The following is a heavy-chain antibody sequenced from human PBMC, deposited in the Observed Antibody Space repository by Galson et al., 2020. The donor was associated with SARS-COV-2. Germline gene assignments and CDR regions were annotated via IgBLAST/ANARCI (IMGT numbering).Heavy chain of an antibody. Sequence: GGSLRLSCQASGFIFNAFWMHWVRQTPGKGLVWVARITSDGGDTRYADSVRGRFTVSRDNAKNTLYLQMTSLRAEDTAVYYCTRVYYGSGTSLEVWGQGTMVTVSS. J-gene: IGHJ6*02. D-gene: IGHD3-10*01. CDR3: TRVYYGSGTSLEV. CDR2: ITSDGGDT. CDR1: GFIFNAFW. V-gene: IGHV3-74*01.